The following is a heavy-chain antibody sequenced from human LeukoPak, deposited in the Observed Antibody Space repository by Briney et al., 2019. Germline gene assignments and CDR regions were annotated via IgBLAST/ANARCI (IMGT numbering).Heavy chain of an antibody. V-gene: IGHV3-23*01. CDR2: ISGNAGRT. J-gene: IGHJ4*02. CDR3: AKAWYSSSWSHYYDSSGYSDY. Sequence: GGSLRLSCAASGFTFSNYAMSWVRQAPGKGLEWVSVISGNAGRTHYADSVKGRFTISRDNSKNTLYLQMNSLRAEDTAVYYCAKAWYSSSWSHYYDSSGYSDYWGQGTLVTVSS. D-gene: IGHD3-22*01. CDR1: GFTFSNYA.